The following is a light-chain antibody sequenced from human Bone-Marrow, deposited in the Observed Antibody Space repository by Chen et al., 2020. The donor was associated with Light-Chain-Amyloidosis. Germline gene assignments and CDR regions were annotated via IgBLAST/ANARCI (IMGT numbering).Light chain of an antibody. Sequence: QSALTQPASVSGSPGQSLAISCTVTSSDVGSYNYFSWYQQHPGKAPKLMRYEVSNRPSGVSNRFSGSKSGNTASLTICGLQAEDEADYYCSSYTSSSTSWVFGGGTKRTVL. CDR3: SSYTSSSTSWV. V-gene: IGLV2-14*01. CDR2: EVS. CDR1: SSDVGSYNY. J-gene: IGLJ3*02.